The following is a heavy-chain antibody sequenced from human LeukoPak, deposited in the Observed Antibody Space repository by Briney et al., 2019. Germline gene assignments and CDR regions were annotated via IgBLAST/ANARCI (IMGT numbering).Heavy chain of an antibody. V-gene: IGHV3-7*01. CDR1: GFNFSTYW. CDR2: IKEDGSEI. J-gene: IGHJ4*02. CDR3: FTDQTGRHPHFFAY. D-gene: IGHD2-15*01. Sequence: PGGSLRLSCAASGFNFSTYWMTWVRQVPGKGLEGVANIKEDGSEIYYVDAVKGRFSISRDNGKTSLYFEMEKLSVRDTAVYYCFTDQTGRHPHFFAYRGQGTLVTVSS.